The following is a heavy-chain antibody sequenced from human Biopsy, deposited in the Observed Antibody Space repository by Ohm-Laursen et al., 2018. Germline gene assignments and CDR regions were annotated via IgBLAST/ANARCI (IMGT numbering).Heavy chain of an antibody. Sequence: GTLSLTCAVYGGSFTDYYWSWIRQPPGKGLEWIGEINHSGSTNYNPSLKSRVTISLDTSKNQLSLKLSSVTAADTAVYYCARESDSSGYYYRDYWGQGTLVTVSS. D-gene: IGHD3-22*01. CDR2: INHSGST. CDR3: ARESDSSGYYYRDY. J-gene: IGHJ4*02. CDR1: GGSFTDYY. V-gene: IGHV4-34*01.